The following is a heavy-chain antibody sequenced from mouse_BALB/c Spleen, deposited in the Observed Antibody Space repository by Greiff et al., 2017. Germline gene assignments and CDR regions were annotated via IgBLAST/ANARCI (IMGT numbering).Heavy chain of an antibody. J-gene: IGHJ3*01. CDR1: GFTFSSYA. CDR3: ARGDDYGSFAY. V-gene: IGHV5-6-5*01. D-gene: IGHD2-4*01. CDR2: ISSGGST. Sequence: EVQRVESGGGLVKPGGSLKLSCAASGFTFSSYAMSWVRQTPEKRLEWVASISSGGSTYYPDSVKGRFTISRDNARNILYLQMSSLRSEDTAMYYCARGDDYGSFAYWGQGTLVTVSA.